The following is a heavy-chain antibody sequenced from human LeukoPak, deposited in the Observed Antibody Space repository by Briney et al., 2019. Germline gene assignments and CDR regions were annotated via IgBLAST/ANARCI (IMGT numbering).Heavy chain of an antibody. CDR1: GGSISSYY. Sequence: SETLSLTCTVSGGSISSYYWSWIRQPAGKGLEWIGRIHTSGSTNYNPSLKSRVTMSVDTSKNQFSLKLSSVTAADTAVYYCARDTYYYDSSGYSVLDYWGQGTLVTVSS. V-gene: IGHV4-4*07. J-gene: IGHJ4*02. D-gene: IGHD3-22*01. CDR2: IHTSGST. CDR3: ARDTYYYDSSGYSVLDY.